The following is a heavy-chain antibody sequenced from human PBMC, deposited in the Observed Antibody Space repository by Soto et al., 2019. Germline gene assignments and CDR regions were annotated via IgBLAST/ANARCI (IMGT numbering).Heavy chain of an antibody. V-gene: IGHV4-31*03. Sequence: QVQLQESGPGLVKPSQTLSLTCTVSGGSISSGGYSWSWIRQHPGKGLEWIGYIYYSGSTYYKPSLKSRVTRSVDTSKNQFSLKLSSVTAAATAVYYCAGDVYSGYDPWGQGTLVTVSS. CDR2: IYYSGST. D-gene: IGHD5-12*01. J-gene: IGHJ5*02. CDR3: AGDVYSGYDP. CDR1: GGSISSGGYS.